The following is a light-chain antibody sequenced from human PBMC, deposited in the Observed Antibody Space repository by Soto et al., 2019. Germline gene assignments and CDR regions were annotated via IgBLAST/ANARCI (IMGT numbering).Light chain of an antibody. Sequence: QSALTQPASVSGSPGQSITISCTGTSSDVGGYNYVSWYQQHPGKAPKLMIYDVSNRPSGVSNRFSGSKSDNTASLTISGLQAEDEADYYCSSYTSSSTRVFGTGTNLTVL. CDR3: SSYTSSSTRV. CDR1: SSDVGGYNY. CDR2: DVS. V-gene: IGLV2-14*01. J-gene: IGLJ1*01.